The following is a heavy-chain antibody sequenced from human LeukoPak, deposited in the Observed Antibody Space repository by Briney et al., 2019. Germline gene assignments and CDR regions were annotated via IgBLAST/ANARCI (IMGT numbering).Heavy chain of an antibody. CDR1: GFAFSTYT. V-gene: IGHV3-21*06. CDR3: LRGDSRDF. CDR2: INSGGTTT. Sequence: GGSLGLSCAACGFAFSTYTMNWARQAPGKGLEWVASINSGGTTTHYAFSVKGRFTISRDNAQNVLYLQMNSLRGDDAALYYCLRGDSRDFWGQGTLVTVSS. D-gene: IGHD3-22*01. J-gene: IGHJ4*02.